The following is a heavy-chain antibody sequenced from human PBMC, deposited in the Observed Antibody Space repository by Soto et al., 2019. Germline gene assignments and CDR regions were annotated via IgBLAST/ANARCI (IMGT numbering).Heavy chain of an antibody. V-gene: IGHV4-59*08. CDR2: IYYSGST. Sequence: SETLSLTCTVSGGSISSYYWSWIRQPPGKGLEWIGYIYYSGSTNYNPSLKSRVTISVDTSKNQFSLKLSSVTAADTAVYYCARHLWTASAAAGIFDYWGQGTLVTVSS. CDR1: GGSISSYY. D-gene: IGHD6-13*01. J-gene: IGHJ4*02. CDR3: ARHLWTASAAAGIFDY.